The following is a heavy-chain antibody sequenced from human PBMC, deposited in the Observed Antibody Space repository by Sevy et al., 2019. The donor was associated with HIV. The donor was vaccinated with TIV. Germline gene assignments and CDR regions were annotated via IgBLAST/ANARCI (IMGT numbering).Heavy chain of an antibody. CDR3: AKKMGGGSGMAFLVDY. CDR2: ISGTGDHT. V-gene: IGHV3-23*01. D-gene: IGHD2-8*01. J-gene: IGHJ4*02. Sequence: GGSLRLSCAASGFTFSSFAMVWVRQAPGKGLDWISVISGTGDHTYYADSVKGRFTISRDNSKNTLFLQMNSLRAEDTAMFYCAKKMGGGSGMAFLVDYWGQGTLVTVSS. CDR1: GFTFSSFA.